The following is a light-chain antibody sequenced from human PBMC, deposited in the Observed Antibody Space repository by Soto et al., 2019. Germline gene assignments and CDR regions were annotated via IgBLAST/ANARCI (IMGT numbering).Light chain of an antibody. CDR3: QHCNSYSEA. Sequence: DIQMTQSPSTLSASVGDRVTITCRASQTISSWLAWYQQKPGKAPKLLIYKASTLKSGVPSRFSGSGSGTEFTLTISSLQPDDFATYYCQHCNSYSEAFGQVTKVDIK. CDR1: QTISSW. CDR2: KAS. J-gene: IGKJ1*01. V-gene: IGKV1-5*03.